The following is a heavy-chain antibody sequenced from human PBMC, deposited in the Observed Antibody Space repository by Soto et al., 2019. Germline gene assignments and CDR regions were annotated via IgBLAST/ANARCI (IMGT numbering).Heavy chain of an antibody. CDR2: ISYDGSNK. D-gene: IGHD3-10*01. CDR3: AIPDYGSGSYPDY. Sequence: QVQLVEAGGGVVQPGRSLRLSCAASGFTFSSYAMQWVRQAPGKGLEWVAVISYDGSNKYYADSVKGRFTISRDNSKNTLYLQMNSLRAEDTAVYYCAIPDYGSGSYPDYCGQGTLVTVSS. CDR1: GFTFSSYA. V-gene: IGHV3-30-3*01. J-gene: IGHJ4*02.